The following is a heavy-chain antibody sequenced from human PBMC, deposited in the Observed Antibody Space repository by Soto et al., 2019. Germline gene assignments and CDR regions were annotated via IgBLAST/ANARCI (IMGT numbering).Heavy chain of an antibody. D-gene: IGHD6-6*01. CDR1: GGSISSSSYY. Sequence: SETLSLTCTVSGGSISSSSYYWGGIRQPPGKGLEWIGSIYYSGSTYYNPSLKSRVTISVDTSKNQFSLKLSSVTAAGTAVYYCARQSAYSSSSSDYYYGMDVWGQGTTVTVSS. CDR3: ARQSAYSSSSSDYYYGMDV. V-gene: IGHV4-39*01. CDR2: IYYSGST. J-gene: IGHJ6*02.